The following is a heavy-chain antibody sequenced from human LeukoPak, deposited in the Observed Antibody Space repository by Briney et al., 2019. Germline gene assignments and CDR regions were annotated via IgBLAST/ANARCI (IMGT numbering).Heavy chain of an antibody. CDR1: GFTFSDHS. Sequence: PGGSLRLSCAASGFTFSDHSMIWVRQAPGRGLEWVSSSSRTDNTYYADSLRGRFTISRDNAKNSLYLQMNSLRAEDTAVYYCGRANYRLHQDSWGQGTLVTVSS. CDR3: GRANYRLHQDS. D-gene: IGHD2-2*01. J-gene: IGHJ4*02. V-gene: IGHV3-21*01. CDR2: SSRTDNT.